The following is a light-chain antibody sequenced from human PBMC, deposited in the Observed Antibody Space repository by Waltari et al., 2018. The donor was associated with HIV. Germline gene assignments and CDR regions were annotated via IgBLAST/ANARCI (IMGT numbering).Light chain of an antibody. CDR3: QVWDSSSDHYV. J-gene: IGLJ1*01. CDR1: NIGSKR. CDR2: DDS. Sequence: SYVLTQSPSVSVAPGQTARIICGGNNIGSKRVRWYQQRPGQAPVLVVYDDSDRPSGIPERFSGSNSGNTATLTISRVEAGDEADYYCQVWDSSSDHYVFGTGTKVTVL. V-gene: IGLV3-21*02.